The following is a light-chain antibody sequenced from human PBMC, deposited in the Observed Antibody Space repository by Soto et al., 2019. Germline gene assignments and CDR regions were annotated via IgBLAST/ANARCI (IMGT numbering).Light chain of an antibody. CDR2: AAS. CDR1: QGISNY. Sequence: DIQMTQSPSSLSASVGDRVTITCRASQGISNYLAWYQQKPGKVPELLIYAASTLQPGVSSRFSGNGSETDFTRTINSLQPGDAATYYCQKCDSAPWTFGPGTKVEIK. CDR3: QKCDSAPWT. V-gene: IGKV1-27*01. J-gene: IGKJ1*01.